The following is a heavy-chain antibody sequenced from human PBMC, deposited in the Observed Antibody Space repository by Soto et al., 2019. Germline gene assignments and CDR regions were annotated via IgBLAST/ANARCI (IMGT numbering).Heavy chain of an antibody. CDR2: IWYDGNNK. V-gene: IGHV3-33*01. D-gene: IGHD2-21*02. J-gene: IGHJ4*02. CDR3: GRPMNGDRHLDS. CDR1: GFTFSTYG. Sequence: QVQLVESGGGVVQPGKSLRLSCAASGFTFSTYGMHWVRQAPGKGLEWAAFIWYDGNNKYYADSVKGRFTISRDNSKNTRYLQMNSLRAEDTAVYYCGRPMNGDRHLDSWGQGTLVTVSS.